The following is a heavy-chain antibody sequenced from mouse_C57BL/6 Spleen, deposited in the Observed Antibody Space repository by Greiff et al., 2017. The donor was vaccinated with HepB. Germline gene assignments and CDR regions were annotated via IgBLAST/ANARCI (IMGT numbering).Heavy chain of an antibody. D-gene: IGHD1-1*01. CDR3: ARGDYYGSSYDYAMDY. J-gene: IGHJ4*01. CDR1: GYTFTSYW. Sequence: QVQLQQPGAELVKPGASVKLSCKASGYTFTSYWMHWVKQRPGQGLEWIGMIHPNSGSTNYNEKFKSKATLTVDISSSTAYMQLSSLTSEDSAVYYCARGDYYGSSYDYAMDYWGQGTSVTVSS. CDR2: IHPNSGST. V-gene: IGHV1-64*01.